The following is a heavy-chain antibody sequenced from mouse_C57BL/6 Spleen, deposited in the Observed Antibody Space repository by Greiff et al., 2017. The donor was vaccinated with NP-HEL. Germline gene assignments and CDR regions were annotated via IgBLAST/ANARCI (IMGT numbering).Heavy chain of an antibody. V-gene: IGHV1-39*01. CDR3: ARGGHGNYVGWYFDV. D-gene: IGHD2-1*01. CDR2: INPNYGTT. CDR1: GYSFTDYN. J-gene: IGHJ1*03. Sequence: EVQLQQSGPELVKSGASVKISCKASGYSFTDYNMNWVKQSNGKSLEWIGVINPNYGTTSYNQKFKGKATLTVDQSSSTAYMQLNSLTSEDSAVYYWARGGHGNYVGWYFDVWGTGTTVTVSS.